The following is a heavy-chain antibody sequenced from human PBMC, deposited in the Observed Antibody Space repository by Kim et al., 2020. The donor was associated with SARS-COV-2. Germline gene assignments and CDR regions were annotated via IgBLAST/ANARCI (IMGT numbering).Heavy chain of an antibody. J-gene: IGHJ5*02. Sequence: LSLTCAACGFTFNNYWMHWVRQAPGKGLEWVSHINSDGSGTSYADSVKGRFTISRDNAEDMVYLQMSSLRAEDTAVYYCVRDNIQLVDTWGQGTLVIVSA. D-gene: IGHD1-1*01. V-gene: IGHV3-74*01. CDR2: INSDGSGT. CDR3: VRDNIQLVDT. CDR1: GFTFNNYW.